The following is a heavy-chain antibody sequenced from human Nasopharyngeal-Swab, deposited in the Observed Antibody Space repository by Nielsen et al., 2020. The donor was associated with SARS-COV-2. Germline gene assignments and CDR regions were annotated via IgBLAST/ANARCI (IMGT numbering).Heavy chain of an antibody. V-gene: IGHV1-18*01. CDR3: ARDRSYYDFWSGYMDV. CDR2: ISAYNGNT. D-gene: IGHD3-3*01. CDR1: GYTFTSYG. Sequence: ASVKVSCKASGYTFTSYGISWVRQAPGQGLEWMGWISAYNGNTNYAQKLQGRVTMTTDTSTSTAYMELRSLRSDDTAVYYYARDRSYYDFWSGYMDVWGQGTTVTVSS. J-gene: IGHJ6*02.